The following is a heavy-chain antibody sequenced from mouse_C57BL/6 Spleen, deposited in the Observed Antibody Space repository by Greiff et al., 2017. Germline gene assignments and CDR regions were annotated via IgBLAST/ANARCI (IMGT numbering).Heavy chain of an antibody. CDR3: ARRGIYYDYDYYAMDY. V-gene: IGHV1-47*01. CDR2: FHPYNDDT. Sequence: VKLQESGAELVKPGASVKMSCKASGYTFTTYPIEWMKQNHGKSLEWIGNFHPYNDDTKYNEKFKGKATLTVEKSSSTVYLELSRLTSDDSAVYYCARRGIYYDYDYYAMDYWGQGTSVTVSS. CDR1: GYTFTTYP. J-gene: IGHJ4*01. D-gene: IGHD2-4*01.